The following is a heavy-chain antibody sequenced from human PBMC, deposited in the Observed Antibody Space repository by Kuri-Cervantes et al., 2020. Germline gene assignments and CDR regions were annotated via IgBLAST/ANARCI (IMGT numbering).Heavy chain of an antibody. CDR1: GYTFTTYA. J-gene: IGHJ3*02. Sequence: ASVKVSCKASGYTFTTYAFSWVRPAPGQGLEWMAWISAYDGDTKYAQKFQGRVTMTTDTSTTTAYMELKSLRSDDTTVYYCARDVFGAAVASRAFDIWGQGTMVTVSS. V-gene: IGHV1-18*01. D-gene: IGHD6-19*01. CDR2: ISAYDGDT. CDR3: ARDVFGAAVASRAFDI.